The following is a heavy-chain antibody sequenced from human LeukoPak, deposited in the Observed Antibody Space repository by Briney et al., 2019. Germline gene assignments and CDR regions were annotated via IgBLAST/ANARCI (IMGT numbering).Heavy chain of an antibody. D-gene: IGHD3-16*02. CDR2: MNPNSGNT. V-gene: IGHV1-8*01. J-gene: IGHJ4*02. CDR1: GYTFTSYD. CDR3: ARKIGGFIVYYFDY. Sequence: ASVKVSCKASGYTFTSYDINWVRQATGQGLEWMGWMNPNSGNTGYAQKFQGRVTMTRNTSISTAYMELSSLRSENTGVYYCARKIGGFIVYYFDYWGQGTLVTVSS.